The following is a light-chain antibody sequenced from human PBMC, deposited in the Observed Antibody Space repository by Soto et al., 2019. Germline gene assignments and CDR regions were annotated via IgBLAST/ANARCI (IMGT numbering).Light chain of an antibody. J-gene: IGKJ1*01. V-gene: IGKV3-20*01. CDR3: QQYDDSET. Sequence: EIVLTQSPDTLSLSPGERATLSCRASQSVSSDYLAWYQQKPGQAPRLLIYGASNRATSVPDRFSGSGSGTDFTLTISRLEPEDFAVYYCQQYDDSETFGQGTKVEIK. CDR1: QSVSSDY. CDR2: GAS.